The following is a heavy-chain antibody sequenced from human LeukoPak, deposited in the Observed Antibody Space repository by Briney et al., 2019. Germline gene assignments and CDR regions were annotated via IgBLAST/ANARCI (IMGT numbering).Heavy chain of an antibody. CDR1: GGSISSSSYY. V-gene: IGHV4-39*07. D-gene: IGHD6-6*01. Sequence: SETLSLTCTVSGGSISSSSYYWGWIRQPPGKGLEWIGSIYYSGSTYYNPSLKSRVTISVDTSKNQFSLKLSSVTAADTAVYYCARADSSIAARLSRSSIFNYYYYYMDVWGKGTTVTVSS. CDR3: ARADSSIAARLSRSSIFNYYYYYMDV. J-gene: IGHJ6*03. CDR2: IYYSGST.